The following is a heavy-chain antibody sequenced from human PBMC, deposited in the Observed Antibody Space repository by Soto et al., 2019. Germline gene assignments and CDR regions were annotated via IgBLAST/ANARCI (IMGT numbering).Heavy chain of an antibody. CDR3: ARDPAGIGGFDY. D-gene: IGHD6-19*01. Sequence: ASVKVSCKASGYTFTGYYMHWVRQAPGQGLEWMGWINPNSGGTNYAQKFQGRVTMTRGTSTSTAYMELSRLRSDDTAVYYCARDPAGIGGFDYWGQGTLVTVSS. CDR1: GYTFTGYY. V-gene: IGHV1-2*02. J-gene: IGHJ4*02. CDR2: INPNSGGT.